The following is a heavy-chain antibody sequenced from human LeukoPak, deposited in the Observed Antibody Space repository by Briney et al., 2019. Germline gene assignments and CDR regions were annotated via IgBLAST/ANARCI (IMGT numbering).Heavy chain of an antibody. CDR3: AKDLRGYYYDSSGRTVGPVD. Sequence: AGGSLRLSCAASGFTFSSYAMHWVRQAPGKGLEWVAVISYDGSNKYYADSVKGRFTISRDNSKNTLYLQMNGLRAEDTAVYYCAKDLRGYYYDSSGRTVGPVDWGQGTLVTVSS. V-gene: IGHV3-30*04. CDR1: GFTFSSYA. D-gene: IGHD3-22*01. CDR2: ISYDGSNK. J-gene: IGHJ4*02.